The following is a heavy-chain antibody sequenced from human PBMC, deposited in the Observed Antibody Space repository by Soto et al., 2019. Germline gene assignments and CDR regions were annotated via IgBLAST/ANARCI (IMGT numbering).Heavy chain of an antibody. V-gene: IGHV3-23*01. Sequence: EVQLLESGGGLVQPGGSLRLSCEASGFTFSSYAMSWVRQAPGKGLEWVSAISGSGTSTYFADSVKGRFTISRDNSKNTLYLQMNRLRAEDTAVYYCAKLQGGYFPAWYFDLWGRGTLVTVSS. J-gene: IGHJ2*01. D-gene: IGHD3-22*01. CDR2: ISGSGTST. CDR1: GFTFSSYA. CDR3: AKLQGGYFPAWYFDL.